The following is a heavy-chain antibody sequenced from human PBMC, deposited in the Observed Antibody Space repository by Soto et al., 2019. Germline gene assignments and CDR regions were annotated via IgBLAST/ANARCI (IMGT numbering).Heavy chain of an antibody. CDR2: IIPIFGTA. J-gene: IGHJ4*02. CDR3: ARVGWAYCGGDCYSGPFDY. Sequence: GASVKGSCKASGGTFRSYAISWVRQAPGQGLEWMGGIIPIFGTANYAQKFQGRVTITADKSTSTAYMELSSLRSEGTAVHYCARVGWAYCGGDCYSGPFDYWAQGTLVTVSS. V-gene: IGHV1-69*06. D-gene: IGHD2-21*02. CDR1: GGTFRSYA.